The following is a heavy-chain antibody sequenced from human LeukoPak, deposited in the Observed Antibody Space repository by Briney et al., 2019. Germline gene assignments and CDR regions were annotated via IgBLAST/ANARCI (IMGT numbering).Heavy chain of an antibody. Sequence: SVKVSCKSSGGTFSSYAISWVRQAPGQGLEWMGGIIPIFGTANYAQKFQGRVTITTDESTSTAYMELSSLRSEDTAVYYCARVNLYGDYEGGFDYWGQGTLVTVSS. CDR3: ARVNLYGDYEGGFDY. D-gene: IGHD4-17*01. J-gene: IGHJ4*02. V-gene: IGHV1-69*05. CDR1: GGTFSSYA. CDR2: IIPIFGTA.